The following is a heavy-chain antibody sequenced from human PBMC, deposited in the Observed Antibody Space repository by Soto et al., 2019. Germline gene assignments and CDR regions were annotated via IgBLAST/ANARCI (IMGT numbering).Heavy chain of an antibody. J-gene: IGHJ6*02. CDR3: ARAFGYSSSSSFLFCYYYYGMDV. Sequence: GGSLRLSWAASGFTFSSYARHWVRQAPGKGLEWVAVISYDGSNKYYADSVKGRFTISRDNSKNTLYLQMNSLRAEDTAVCYCARAFGYSSSSSFLFCYYYYGMDVWGQGTTVTVSS. V-gene: IGHV3-30-3*01. CDR2: ISYDGSNK. D-gene: IGHD6-6*01. CDR1: GFTFSSYA.